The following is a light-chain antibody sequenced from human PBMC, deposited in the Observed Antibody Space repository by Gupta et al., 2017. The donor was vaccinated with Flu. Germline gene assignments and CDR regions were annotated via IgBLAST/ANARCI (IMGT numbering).Light chain of an antibody. CDR1: QDIVAW. J-gene: IGKJ4*01. CDR2: QAS. Sequence: DIQMTQSPSALSASVGDRVPITCRASQDIVAWLAWFQQKPGQAPKLLIYQASNLESGVPSRFSGDGSGTEFTLTINSLQPDDFATYYCQQYYRYPLNFGGGTRIEI. CDR3: QQYYRYPLN. V-gene: IGKV1-5*03.